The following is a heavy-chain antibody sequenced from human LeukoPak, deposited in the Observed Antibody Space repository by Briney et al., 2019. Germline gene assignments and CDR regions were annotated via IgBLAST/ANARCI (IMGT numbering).Heavy chain of an antibody. J-gene: IGHJ4*02. CDR3: ARVMSDGCTNGVCYPGVDY. D-gene: IGHD2-8*01. Sequence: TSQTLSLTCTVSGGTISSGDYYWSWIRQPPGKGLEWIGYIYYSGSTYYNPSLKSRVTISVDTSKNQFSLKLSSVTAADTAVYYCARVMSDGCTNGVCYPGVDYWGQGTLVTVSS. V-gene: IGHV4-30-4*08. CDR1: GGTISSGDYY. CDR2: IYYSGST.